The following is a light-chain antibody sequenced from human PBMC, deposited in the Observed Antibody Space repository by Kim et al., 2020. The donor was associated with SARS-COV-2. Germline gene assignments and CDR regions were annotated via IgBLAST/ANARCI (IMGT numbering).Light chain of an antibody. CDR2: GSS. V-gene: IGLV1-40*01. J-gene: IGLJ1*01. CDR1: SSNIGAGYD. Sequence: QSVLTQPPSVSGAPGQRVTISCTGSSSNIGAGYDVHWYQQLPGRAPKLLLYGSSNRPSGVPDRFSGSKSGTSASLAITGLQAEDEADYYCQSYDSSLSGFYVFGTGTKVTVL. CDR3: QSYDSSLSGFYV.